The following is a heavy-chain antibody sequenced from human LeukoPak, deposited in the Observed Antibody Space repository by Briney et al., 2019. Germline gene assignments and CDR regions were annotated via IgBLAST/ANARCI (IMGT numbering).Heavy chain of an antibody. CDR2: ISFDGSEK. J-gene: IGHJ4*02. D-gene: IGHD3-22*01. Sequence: GGPLRLSCAASGFTFSSFAMHCVRQAPGKGLEWVAVISFDGSEKYDADSVKGRFITYRENSKNTLYLQMDSLRGEDTAVYYCARVSKTYYYDSGSTFDYWGQGTLVTVSS. V-gene: IGHV3-30*04. CDR3: ARVSKTYYYDSGSTFDY. CDR1: GFTFSSFA.